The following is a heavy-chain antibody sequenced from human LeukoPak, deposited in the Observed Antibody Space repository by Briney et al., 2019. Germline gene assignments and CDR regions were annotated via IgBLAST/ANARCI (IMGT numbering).Heavy chain of an antibody. CDR3: ARRGYNYAEAFDI. CDR1: GGSISSYY. J-gene: IGHJ3*02. CDR2: IYYSGST. Sequence: PSETLSLTCTVSGGSISSYYWNWIRQPPGKGLEWIGYIYYSGSTNYNPSLKSRVTMSVDTSKNQFSLKLSSVTAADTAVYYCARRGYNYAEAFDIWGQGTMATVSS. D-gene: IGHD5-18*01. V-gene: IGHV4-59*08.